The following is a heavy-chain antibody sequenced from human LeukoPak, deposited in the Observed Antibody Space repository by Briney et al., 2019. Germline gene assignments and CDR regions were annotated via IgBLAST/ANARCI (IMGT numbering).Heavy chain of an antibody. CDR1: GFAFSSYA. CDR2: ISGGGGST. Sequence: PGGSLRLSCAASGFAFSSYAMSWVRQTPGKGLEWFSAISGGGGSTYYADSVKGRFTISRDNSKNTQYLQMNSLRAEDTAVYYCAKDKRGGPYGVDYWGQGTLVAVSS. CDR3: AKDKRGGPYGVDY. V-gene: IGHV3-23*01. D-gene: IGHD2-8*01. J-gene: IGHJ4*02.